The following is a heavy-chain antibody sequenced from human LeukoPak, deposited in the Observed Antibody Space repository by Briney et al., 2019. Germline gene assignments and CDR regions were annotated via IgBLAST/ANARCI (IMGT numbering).Heavy chain of an antibody. Sequence: GGSLRLSCAASGFTFSSYGMSWVRQAPGKGLEWVSAISGSGGSTYYADSVKGRFTISRDTSKNTLNLQMNSLGAEDTAVYYCAKDLGFYYGTGVLDSWGQGTLVTVSS. CDR2: ISGSGGST. V-gene: IGHV3-23*01. J-gene: IGHJ4*02. CDR1: GFTFSSYG. D-gene: IGHD3-10*01. CDR3: AKDLGFYYGTGVLDS.